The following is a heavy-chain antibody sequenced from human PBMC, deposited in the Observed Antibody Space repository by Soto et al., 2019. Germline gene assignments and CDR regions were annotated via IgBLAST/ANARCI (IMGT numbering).Heavy chain of an antibody. J-gene: IGHJ5*02. Sequence: SETLSLTCTVSGGSISSYYWNWIRQPPGKGLEWIGEIDHSGYTNYNPSLKSRVTISVDTSKNQFSLKLSSVTAADTAVYYCASSPVRFLEWSNWFDPWGQGTLVTVSS. CDR2: IDHSGYT. CDR1: GGSISSYY. V-gene: IGHV4-34*01. CDR3: ASSPVRFLEWSNWFDP. D-gene: IGHD3-3*01.